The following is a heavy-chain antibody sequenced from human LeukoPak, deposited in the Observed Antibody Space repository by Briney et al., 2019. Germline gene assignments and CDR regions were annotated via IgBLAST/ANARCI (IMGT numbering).Heavy chain of an antibody. CDR1: GGSISSCY. CDR2: IYYSGST. J-gene: IGHJ4*02. V-gene: IGHV4-59*08. CDR3: ARQITEQYYGSGSYHFDY. Sequence: PSETLSLTCTVSGGSISSCYWNWIRQPPGKGLEWIGYIYYSGSTNYNSSLKSRVTISVDTSKNQFSLKLSSVTAADTAVYYCARQITEQYYGSGSYHFDYWGQGTLVTVSS. D-gene: IGHD3-10*01.